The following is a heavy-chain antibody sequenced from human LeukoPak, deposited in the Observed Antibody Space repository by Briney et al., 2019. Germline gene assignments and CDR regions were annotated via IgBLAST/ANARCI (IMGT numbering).Heavy chain of an antibody. J-gene: IGHJ6*03. D-gene: IGHD3-3*01. CDR2: INPNSGGT. CDR1: GYTFTGYY. V-gene: IGHV1-2*02. CDR3: ARDRTIFGVVIIQFYMDV. Sequence: GASVKVSCKASGYTFTGYYMHWVRQAPGQGLEWMGWINPNSGGTNYAQKFQGRVTMTRDTSISTAYMELSRLRSDDTAVYYCARDRTIFGVVIIQFYMDVWGKGTTVTVSS.